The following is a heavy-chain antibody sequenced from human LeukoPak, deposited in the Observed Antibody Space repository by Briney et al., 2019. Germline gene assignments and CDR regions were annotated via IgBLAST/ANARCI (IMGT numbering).Heavy chain of an antibody. J-gene: IGHJ4*02. CDR3: ARASGSGWFDY. CDR2: IYYSGNT. V-gene: IGHV4-59*08. D-gene: IGHD6-19*01. CDR1: GVSSTSYY. Sequence: PSETLSLTCTVSGVSSTSYYWSWIRQPPGKGLEWIGYIYYSGNTNYNPSLKSRLTISADLSKKQFSLKLNSVTAADTAVYYCARASGSGWFDYWGQGTLVTVSS.